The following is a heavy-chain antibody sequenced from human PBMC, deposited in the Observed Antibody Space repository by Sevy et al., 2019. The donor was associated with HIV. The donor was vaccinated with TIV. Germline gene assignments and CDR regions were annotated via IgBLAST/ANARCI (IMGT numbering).Heavy chain of an antibody. J-gene: IGHJ6*02. V-gene: IGHV4-61*08. D-gene: IGHD3-3*02. CDR3: ARDRIFAVGFNGMDV. CDR1: GGSVSSGGHY. Sequence: SETLSLTCTVSGGSVSSGGHYWGWVRQPPGKGLEWMEYIHYSGNTNYNPSLKSRVTISVDTSKEQFSLKLSSVTAADTAVYYCARDRIFAVGFNGMDVWGQGTTVTVSS. CDR2: IHYSGNT.